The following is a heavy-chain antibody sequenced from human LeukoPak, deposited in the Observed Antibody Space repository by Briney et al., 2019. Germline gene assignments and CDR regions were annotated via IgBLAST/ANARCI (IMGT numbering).Heavy chain of an antibody. CDR2: ITGPGGST. V-gene: IGHV3-23*01. D-gene: IGHD5-18*01. J-gene: IGHJ4*02. Sequence: GGSLRLSCAASGFTFSNYAMSWVRQAPGKGLHWVSTITGPGGSTYSADSVKSRFTISRDNSKNTLYLQMNSLRAEDTAVYYCAKGLGIQLWPGVDYWGQGTLVTVSS. CDR3: AKGLGIQLWPGVDY. CDR1: GFTFSNYA.